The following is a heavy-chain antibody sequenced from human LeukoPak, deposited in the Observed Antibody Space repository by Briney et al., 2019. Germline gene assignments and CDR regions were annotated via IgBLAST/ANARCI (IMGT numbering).Heavy chain of an antibody. V-gene: IGHV3-48*03. CDR1: GFTFSSYE. CDR3: AREGNDYFDY. Sequence: GGSLRLSCAAPGFTFSSYEMNWVRQAPGKGLEWVSYISSSGSTIYYADSVKGRFTISRDNAKNSLYLQMNSLRAEDTAVYYCAREGNDYFDYWGQGTLVTVSS. CDR2: ISSSGSTI. J-gene: IGHJ4*02. D-gene: IGHD2-8*01.